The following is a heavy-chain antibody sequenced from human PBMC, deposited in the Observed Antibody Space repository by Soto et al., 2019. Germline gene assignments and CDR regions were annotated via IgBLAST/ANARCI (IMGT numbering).Heavy chain of an antibody. CDR3: ARHDPVDTAMVW. CDR2: IYPGDSDT. V-gene: IGHV5-51*01. CDR1: GYXFTSYL. D-gene: IGHD5-18*01. Sequence: PXEXLRISFKRSGYXFTSYLLVWVRQMPGKGLECIGIIYPGDSDTRYSPSFQGQLTISSYKYISTSYLQWSSMKASDTAMYYCARHDPVDTAMVWWGQGTMGTVSS. J-gene: IGHJ3*01.